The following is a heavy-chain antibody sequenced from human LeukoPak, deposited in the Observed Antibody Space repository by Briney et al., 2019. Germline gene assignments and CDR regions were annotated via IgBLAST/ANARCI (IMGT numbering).Heavy chain of an antibody. D-gene: IGHD6-19*01. CDR2: VYYSGST. V-gene: IGHV4-31*03. CDR1: GGSISSRTYY. J-gene: IGHJ4*02. Sequence: SQTLSLTCTVSGGSISSRTYYWSWIRQHPGKGLEWIGYVYYSGSTYYSPSLKSRVTISVDRSKNQFSLKLSSVTAADTAVYYCASDVEQYYSDYWGQGTLVTVSS. CDR3: ASDVEQYYSDY.